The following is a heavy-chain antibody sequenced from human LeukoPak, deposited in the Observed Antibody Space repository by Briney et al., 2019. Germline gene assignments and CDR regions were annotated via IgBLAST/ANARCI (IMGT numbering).Heavy chain of an antibody. V-gene: IGHV3-21*01. CDR3: ARDMKCSSTSCYDNWFDP. D-gene: IGHD2-2*01. CDR2: ISSSSSHI. CDR1: GFTFSSYS. Sequence: GGSLRLSCAASGFTFSSYSMNWVRQAPGKGLEWVSSISSSSSHIYYADSVKGRFTMSRDNAKNSLYLQMNSLRADDTAVYYCARDMKCSSTSCYDNWFDPWGQGTLVTVSS. J-gene: IGHJ5*02.